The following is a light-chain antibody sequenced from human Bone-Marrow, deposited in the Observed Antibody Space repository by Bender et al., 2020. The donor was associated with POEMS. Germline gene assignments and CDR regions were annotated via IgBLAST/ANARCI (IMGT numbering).Light chain of an antibody. CDR2: EDN. J-gene: IGLJ2*01. CDR3: QSYDSSNPNVV. CDR1: SGTIASSY. V-gene: IGLV6-57*01. Sequence: NFMLTQPHSVSASPGKTVTISCTRSSGTIASSYVQCFQQRPGSSPTTVIYEDNQRPSGVPDRFSGSIDTSSNSASLTVSGLKTEDEADYYCQSYDSSNPNVVFGGGTKLTVL.